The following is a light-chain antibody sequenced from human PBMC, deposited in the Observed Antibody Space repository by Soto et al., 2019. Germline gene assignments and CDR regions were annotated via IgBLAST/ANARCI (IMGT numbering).Light chain of an antibody. Sequence: QSALTQPASVSGSPGQSITISCTGTSSDVGGYNYVSWYQQHPGKAPKLMIYEVSNRPSGVSNRFSGSKSGNTASLTISGLQAEDEADYYCQTWGTGSPVFGTGTKVTVL. CDR3: QTWGTGSPV. CDR1: SSDVGGYNY. V-gene: IGLV2-14*01. J-gene: IGLJ1*01. CDR2: EVS.